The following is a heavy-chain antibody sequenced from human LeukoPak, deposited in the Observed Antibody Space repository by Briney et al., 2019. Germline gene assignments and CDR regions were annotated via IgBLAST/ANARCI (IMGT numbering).Heavy chain of an antibody. V-gene: IGHV4-39*01. CDR1: GGSISSSSYY. J-gene: IGHJ3*02. CDR2: IYYSGST. Sequence: PSETLSLTCTVSGGSISSSSYYWGWIRQPPGKGLEWIGSIYYSGSTYYKPSLKSRVTISVDTSKNQFSLKLSSVTAAETAVYYCARWFRGYKDAFDMWGQGTMVTVSS. D-gene: IGHD5-18*01. CDR3: ARWFRGYKDAFDM.